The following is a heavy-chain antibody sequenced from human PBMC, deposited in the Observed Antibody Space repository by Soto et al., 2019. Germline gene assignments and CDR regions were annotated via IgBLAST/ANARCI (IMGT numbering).Heavy chain of an antibody. CDR3: ARERPDGARLDP. CDR1: GCSISSGDYY. D-gene: IGHD6-6*01. V-gene: IGHV4-30-4*01. Sequence: SETLSLTCTVSGCSISSGDYYWSWIRQPPGKGLEWIGYIYHSGSTYYNPSLRSRVTISVDTSKNQFSLNLSSVTAADTAVYYCARERPDGARLDPWGQGTLVTVS. J-gene: IGHJ5*02. CDR2: IYHSGST.